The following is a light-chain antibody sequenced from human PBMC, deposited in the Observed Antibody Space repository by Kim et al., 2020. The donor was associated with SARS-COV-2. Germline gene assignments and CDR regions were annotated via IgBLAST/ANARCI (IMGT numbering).Light chain of an antibody. CDR3: YTTDITGNDRV. V-gene: IGLV3-10*01. J-gene: IGLJ3*02. CDR1: TLPNEY. Sequence: PGQTAKITCSGDTLPNEYAFWYQQKSGQAPVMVISEDSKRLSVIPERCSGSSSGTMATLTITGAQPEDEADYYCYTTDITGNDRVFGGGTQLTVL. CDR2: EDS.